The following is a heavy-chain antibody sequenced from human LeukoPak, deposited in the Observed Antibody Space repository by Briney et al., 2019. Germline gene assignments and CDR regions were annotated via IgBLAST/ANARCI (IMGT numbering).Heavy chain of an antibody. CDR2: ISYSGST. V-gene: IGHV4-59*01. D-gene: IGHD6-19*01. J-gene: IGHJ3*02. CDR3: ARVSDSSGWYGLDASDI. CDR1: GGSTSSYY. Sequence: PSETLSLTCTVSGGSTSSYYWSWIRQPPGKGLEWIGYISYSGSTNYNPSLKSRVTISVDTSKNQLSLKLSSVTAADTAVYYCARVSDSSGWYGLDASDIWGQGTMVTVSS.